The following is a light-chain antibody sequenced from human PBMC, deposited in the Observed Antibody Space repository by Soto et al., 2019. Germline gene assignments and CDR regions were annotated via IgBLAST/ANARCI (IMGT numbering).Light chain of an antibody. J-gene: IGLJ1*01. V-gene: IGLV2-8*01. CDR1: NSDVGGYNY. Sequence: QSALTQPPSASGSPGQSVTISCTGTNSDVGGYNYVSWYQQHPGKAPKLMIYEVSKRPSGVPDRFSGSKSGNTASLTVSGLQAEDEADYYCSSYAGSNHYVFGTGTKVTVL. CDR2: EVS. CDR3: SSYAGSNHYV.